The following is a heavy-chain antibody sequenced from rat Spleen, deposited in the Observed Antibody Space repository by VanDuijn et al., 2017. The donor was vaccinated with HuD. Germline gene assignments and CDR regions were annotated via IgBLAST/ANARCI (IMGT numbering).Heavy chain of an antibody. D-gene: IGHD1-9*01. CDR1: GFTFSDYY. V-gene: IGHV5-7*01. CDR2: IIYDGSST. J-gene: IGHJ2*01. CDR3: TRHGYTRYYFDY. Sequence: EVQLVESDGGLVQPGRSLKLSCAASGFTFSDYYMAWVRQAPTKGLEWVATIIYDGSSTYYRDSVKGRFTISRDNAKSTLYLQMDFLRSEDTASYYCTRHGYTRYYFDYWGQGVMVTVSS.